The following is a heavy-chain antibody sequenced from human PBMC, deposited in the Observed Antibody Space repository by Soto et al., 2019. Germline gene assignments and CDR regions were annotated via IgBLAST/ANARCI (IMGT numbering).Heavy chain of an antibody. J-gene: IGHJ5*02. Sequence: GAPVKVSCKASGYTLTIYTMNWVRQATGQKLEWMGWINPDNGNTKSSQKFQDRVIITRDTSASTAYMDLSSLRSEDTAVYYCARGIAIAQLDPWGQGTLDTVS. V-gene: IGHV1-3*01. CDR2: INPDNGNT. CDR3: ARGIAIAQLDP. D-gene: IGHD2-15*01. CDR1: GYTLTIYT.